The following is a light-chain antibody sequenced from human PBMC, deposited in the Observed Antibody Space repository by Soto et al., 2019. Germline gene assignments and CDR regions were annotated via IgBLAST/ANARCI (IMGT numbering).Light chain of an antibody. CDR1: SSDVGGSNG. V-gene: IGLV2-18*02. Sequence: QSALTQPPSVSGSPGQSVAISCTGTSSDVGGSNGVSWYQQPPGTAPKLIIYDVSNRPSGVPDRFSGSKSGNTASLIISGLQAEDEGDYYCSSYTSSSNYVFGTGTKLTVL. CDR2: DVS. J-gene: IGLJ1*01. CDR3: SSYTSSSNYV.